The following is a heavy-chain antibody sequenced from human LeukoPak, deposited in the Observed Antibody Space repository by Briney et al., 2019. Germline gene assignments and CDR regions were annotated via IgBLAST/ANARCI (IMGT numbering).Heavy chain of an antibody. Sequence: SETLSLTCTVSGGSISSYYWSWIRQPPGKGLEWIGYIYYSGGTNYNPSLKSRVTISVDTSKNQFSLKLSSVTAADTAVYYCVRGTVRGGKKKANIAPPYYMDVWGKGTTVTVSS. CDR2: IYYSGGT. CDR3: VRGTVRGGKKKANIAPPYYMDV. CDR1: GGSISSYY. V-gene: IGHV4-59*12. J-gene: IGHJ6*03. D-gene: IGHD3-10*01.